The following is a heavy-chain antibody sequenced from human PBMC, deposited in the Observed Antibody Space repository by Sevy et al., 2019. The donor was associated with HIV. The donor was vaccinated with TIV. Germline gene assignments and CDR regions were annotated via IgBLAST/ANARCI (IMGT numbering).Heavy chain of an antibody. CDR1: GFTFRNYG. J-gene: IGHJ4*02. CDR3: AKMEGEWYASGSYSPFDY. CDR2: ISYDGTDK. D-gene: IGHD3-10*01. Sequence: GGSLRLSCAASGFTFRNYGMHWVHQAPGKGLEWVAVISYDGTDKNYADSIKGRFTISRDVAKNTVDLQMNSLRAEDTAVYYCAKMEGEWYASGSYSPFDYWGQGTLVTVSS. V-gene: IGHV3-30*18.